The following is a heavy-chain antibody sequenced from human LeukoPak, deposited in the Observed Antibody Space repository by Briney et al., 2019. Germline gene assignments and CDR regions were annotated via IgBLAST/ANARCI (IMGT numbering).Heavy chain of an antibody. CDR2: IYYSGST. CDR3: ARDLLNYGGNSWSFDL. V-gene: IGHV4-59*12. Sequence: PSETLSLTCTVSGGSISSYYWSWIRQPPGKGLEWIGYIYYSGSTNYNPSLKSRVTISVDTSKNQFSLKLSSVTAADTAVYYCARDLLNYGGNSWSFDLWGRGTLVIVSS. D-gene: IGHD4-23*01. J-gene: IGHJ2*01. CDR1: GGSISSYY.